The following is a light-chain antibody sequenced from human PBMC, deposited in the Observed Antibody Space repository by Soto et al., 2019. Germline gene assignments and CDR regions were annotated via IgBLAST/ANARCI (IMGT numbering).Light chain of an antibody. J-gene: IGKJ4*01. Sequence: EIIVTQSPATLSVSPGERATLSCRASQSVNNNLAWYQQKPGQAPRLLIYGASTRATGIPARFGGSGYGTEFTLTISSRQSEDFAIYYCQQYKNWPLLTFGGGTKVEIK. V-gene: IGKV3-15*01. CDR1: QSVNNN. CDR2: GAS. CDR3: QQYKNWPLLT.